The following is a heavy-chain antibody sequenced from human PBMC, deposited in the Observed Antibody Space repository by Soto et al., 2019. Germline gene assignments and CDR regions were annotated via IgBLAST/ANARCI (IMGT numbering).Heavy chain of an antibody. J-gene: IGHJ6*02. V-gene: IGHV6-1*01. CDR3: AREGIAVAGNYYSYYYGMDV. D-gene: IGHD6-19*01. Sequence: SQTLSLTSAISGESVSSNSAAWNWIRQSPSRGLEWLGRTYYRSKWYNDYAVSVKSRITINPDTSKNQFSLQLNSVTPEDTAVYYCAREGIAVAGNYYSYYYGMDVWGQGTTVTVSS. CDR1: GESVSSNSAA. CDR2: TYYRSKWYN.